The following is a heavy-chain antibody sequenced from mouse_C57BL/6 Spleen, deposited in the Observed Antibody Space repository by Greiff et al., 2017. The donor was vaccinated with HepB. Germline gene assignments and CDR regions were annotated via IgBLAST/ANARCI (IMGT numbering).Heavy chain of an antibody. Sequence: EVQLQQSGPELVKPGASVKISCKASGYTFTDYYMNWVKQSHGKSLEWIGDINPNNGGTSYNQKFKGKATLTVDKSSSTTYMGLRSLTSEASAVYYCARGCFCSYAMDYWGQGTSVTVSS. J-gene: IGHJ4*01. CDR1: GYTFTDYY. V-gene: IGHV1-26*01. CDR2: INPNNGGT. CDR3: ARGCFCSYAMDY.